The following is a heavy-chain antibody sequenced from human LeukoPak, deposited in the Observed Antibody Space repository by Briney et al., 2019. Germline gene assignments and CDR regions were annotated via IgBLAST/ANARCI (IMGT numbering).Heavy chain of an antibody. CDR2: INTGNGNT. CDR3: AGVQFGSGSYHWFDP. V-gene: IGHV1-3*04. CDR1: GYIFTSYA. D-gene: IGHD3-10*01. Sequence: ASVKVSCKASGYIFTSYAMHWVRQAPGQRLEWMGWINTGNGNTKYSQKFQGRVTLTTDTSTNTASMELRTLKSDDTAFYYCAGVQFGSGSYHWFDPWGQGTLVTVSS. J-gene: IGHJ5*02.